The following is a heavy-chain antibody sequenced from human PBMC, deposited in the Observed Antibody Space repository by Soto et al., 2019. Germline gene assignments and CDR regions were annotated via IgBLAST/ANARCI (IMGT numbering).Heavy chain of an antibody. Sequence: PSETLSLTCAVYGGSFSGYYWSWIRQPPGKGLEWIGEINHSGSTNYNPSLKSRVTISVDMSKNQFSLKLSSVTAADTAVYYCARVDSSSWYGPWGQGTLVTVSS. V-gene: IGHV4-34*01. J-gene: IGHJ5*02. CDR2: INHSGST. CDR3: ARVDSSSWYGP. CDR1: GGSFSGYY. D-gene: IGHD6-13*01.